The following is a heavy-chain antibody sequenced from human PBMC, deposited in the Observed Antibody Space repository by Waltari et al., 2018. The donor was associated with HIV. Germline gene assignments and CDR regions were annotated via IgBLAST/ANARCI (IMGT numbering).Heavy chain of an antibody. J-gene: IGHJ4*01. CDR1: GFTFNNYT. V-gene: IGHV3-23*04. CDR3: ATDYPVVAGFNGAHFFEC. CDR2: ISGSGDNT. D-gene: IGHD6-19*01. Sequence: QLEASVGGLDPPKGYLTHYCPAPGFTFNNYTINMVCQCPGKGLEWVASISGSGDNTYYAVFLKGRFTISRDNSKNTLYMRRNRRRPEDTALLYRATDYPVVAGFNGAHFFECWDQRNVVPVSS.